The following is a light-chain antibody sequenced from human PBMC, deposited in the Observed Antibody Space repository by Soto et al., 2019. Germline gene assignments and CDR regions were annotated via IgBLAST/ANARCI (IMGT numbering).Light chain of an antibody. J-gene: IGKJ4*01. CDR1: QSVSGN. CDR2: DAS. CDR3: QQYNLWPLT. V-gene: IGKV3-15*01. Sequence: EIVMTQSPATLSVSPGERATLSCRASQSVSGNLAWYQQKPGQAPRLLIFDASTRATGIPGSFSGSGSGTEFTLTISSLLSEDFALYYCQQYNLWPLTCGGGTRVEIK.